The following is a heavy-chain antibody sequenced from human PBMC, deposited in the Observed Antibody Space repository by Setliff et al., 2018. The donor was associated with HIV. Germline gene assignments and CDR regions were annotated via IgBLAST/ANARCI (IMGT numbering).Heavy chain of an antibody. J-gene: IGHJ4*02. V-gene: IGHV5-51*01. CDR2: ISPSDSDT. CDR3: ARADCGGDCYLPYYFDH. Sequence: HGESLKISCKGSGYSFTKYWIAWVRQTPGKGLEWMGIISPSDSDTRHSPSFQGQVTMSADKSVSTAHLQWSSLRAADTAVYYCARADCGGDCYLPYYFDHWGQGTRVTVSS. D-gene: IGHD2-21*02. CDR1: GYSFTKYW.